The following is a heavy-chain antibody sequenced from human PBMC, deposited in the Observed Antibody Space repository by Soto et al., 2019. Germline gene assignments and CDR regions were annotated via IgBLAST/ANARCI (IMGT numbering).Heavy chain of an antibody. D-gene: IGHD1-20*01. CDR2: VDPSDSYT. V-gene: IGHV5-10-1*01. CDR3: ASHVYIIGTTTTDDY. Sequence: GESLKISCQGSGYSFTSYWISWVRQMPGKGLEWMGRVDPSDSYTNYSPSFQGHVTISADKSISTAYLQWSSLKASDTAMYYCASHVYIIGTTTTDDYWGQGTLVTVSS. CDR1: GYSFTSYW. J-gene: IGHJ4*02.